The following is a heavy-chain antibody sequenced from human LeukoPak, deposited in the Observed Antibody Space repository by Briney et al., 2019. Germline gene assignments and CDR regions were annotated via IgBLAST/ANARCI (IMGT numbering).Heavy chain of an antibody. CDR2: IKQDGSDK. CDR1: LFTFRSQW. V-gene: IGHV3-7*04. CDR3: ARGVILDY. Sequence: PGGSLRLSCAPSLFTFRSQWMRWVRQAPGKGLEWVANIKQDGSDKYYVDSVKGRFTISRDNAKNSLYLQMNSLRAEDTAVYYCARGVILDYWGQGTLVTVSS. D-gene: IGHD2/OR15-2a*01. J-gene: IGHJ4*02.